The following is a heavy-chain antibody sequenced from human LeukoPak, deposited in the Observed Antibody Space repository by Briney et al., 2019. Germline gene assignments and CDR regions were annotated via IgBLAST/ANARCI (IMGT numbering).Heavy chain of an antibody. CDR1: GFTFSTYN. V-gene: IGHV3-21*06. CDR2: ITTGSTDI. Sequence: GGSLRLSCAASGFTFSTYNMNWIRQAPGKGLVWVSSITTGSTDIYYADSLKGRFTISRDDAKNSVYLQMNSLRVEDTAVYYCARDRPGVPIDHRGQGILVTVSS. D-gene: IGHD7-27*01. CDR3: ARDRPGVPIDH. J-gene: IGHJ4*02.